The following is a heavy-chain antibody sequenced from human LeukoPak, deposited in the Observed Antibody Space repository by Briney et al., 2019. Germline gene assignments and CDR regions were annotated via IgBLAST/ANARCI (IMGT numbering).Heavy chain of an antibody. J-gene: IGHJ5*02. CDR2: IYYSGST. CDR3: ARDLRSGSGSYYNNWFDP. V-gene: IGHV4-30-4*08. Sequence: SETLSLTCTVSGGSISSGGYYWSWIRQPPGKGLEWIGYIYYSGSTYYNPSLKSRVTISVDTSKNQFSLKLSSVTAADTAVYYCARDLRSGSGSYYNNWFDPWGQGTLVTVSS. CDR1: GGSISSGGYY. D-gene: IGHD3-10*01.